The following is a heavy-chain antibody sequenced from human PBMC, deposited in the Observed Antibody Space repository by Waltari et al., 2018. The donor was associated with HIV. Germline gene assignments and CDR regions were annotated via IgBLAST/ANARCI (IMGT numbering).Heavy chain of an antibody. J-gene: IGHJ4*02. CDR2: IYHSGSI. CDR3: AREIGSELLGPMYYFDY. V-gene: IGHV4-38-2*02. CDR1: GYPISSGYS. Sequence: QVQLQESGPGLVKPSETLSLTCTVSGYPISSGYSWGWIRRPPGKGLEWIGSIYHSGSIYYNPSLKSRVTISVDTSKKQFSLKLSSVTAADTAVYYCAREIGSELLGPMYYFDYWGQGTLVTVSS. D-gene: IGHD1-26*01.